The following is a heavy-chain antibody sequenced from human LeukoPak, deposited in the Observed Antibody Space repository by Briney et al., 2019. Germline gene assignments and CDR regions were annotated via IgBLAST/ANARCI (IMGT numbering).Heavy chain of an antibody. J-gene: IGHJ3*02. CDR1: GFTFSSYD. V-gene: IGHV3-30*02. CDR2: IRYDGSRK. Sequence: GGSLRLSCAASGFTFSSYDMNWVRQAPGKGLEWVAFIRYDGSRKYYADSVKGRFTISRDNAKNSLYLQMNSLRAEDTAVYYCARDIGYCSSTSCYGAFDIWGQGTMVTVSS. D-gene: IGHD2-2*01. CDR3: ARDIGYCSSTSCYGAFDI.